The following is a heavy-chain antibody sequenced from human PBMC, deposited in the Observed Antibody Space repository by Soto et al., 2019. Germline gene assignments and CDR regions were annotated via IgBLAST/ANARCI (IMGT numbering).Heavy chain of an antibody. D-gene: IGHD5-18*01. V-gene: IGHV4-4*07. J-gene: IGHJ4*02. Sequence: PSETLSLTCTVSGGSISSYYWSWIRQPAGKGLEWIGRIYSSGSTTYNPSLKSRVTMSVDTSKSQFSLKLSSVTAADTAVYYCARDSPPGVQVWSDSFHYWGRGTLVTVSS. CDR2: IYSSGST. CDR1: GGSISSYY. CDR3: ARDSPPGVQVWSDSFHY.